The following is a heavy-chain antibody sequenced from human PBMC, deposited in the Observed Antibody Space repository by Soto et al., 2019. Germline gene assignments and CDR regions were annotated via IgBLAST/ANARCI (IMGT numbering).Heavy chain of an antibody. CDR2: ISYSGIT. V-gene: IGHV4-31*03. CDR3: ARSAQWDGFDP. J-gene: IGHJ3*01. D-gene: IGHD2-8*01. CDR1: AGSISTINYY. Sequence: QVQLQASGPGLVRPSQTLSLTCTVSAGSISTINYYWSWIRQHPEKGLEWIGYISYSGITFYHSSLKIRVTLSLETSKKQLSLTLTSVTAADTAVYYCARSAQWDGFDPWGQGTMVTVSS.